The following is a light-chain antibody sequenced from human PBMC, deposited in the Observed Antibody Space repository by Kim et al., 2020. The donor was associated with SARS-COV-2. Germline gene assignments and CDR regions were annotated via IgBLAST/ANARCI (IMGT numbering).Light chain of an antibody. V-gene: IGLV1-47*02. Sequence: GQSVTIYFSGSSPNIRTNYVYWYRQLPGTAPKIIIHNNDQRPSEVPDRFSGSKSGTSASQGISGLRSEDEADYYCASWDASLGAWVFGGGTQLTVL. CDR3: ASWDASLGAWV. J-gene: IGLJ3*02. CDR2: NND. CDR1: SPNIRTNY.